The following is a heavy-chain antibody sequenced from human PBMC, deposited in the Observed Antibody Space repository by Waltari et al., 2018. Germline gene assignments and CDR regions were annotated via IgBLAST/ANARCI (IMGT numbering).Heavy chain of an antibody. CDR1: RFTFSPIA. D-gene: IGHD5-18*01. CDR2: IYSGGSK. Sequence: ELQLLESGGGFVQPGGFVILSCASSRFTFSPIAFIWVRQAPGKGLEWVSVIYSGGSKYYADSVKGRFTISRDNSKNTLYLQMNSLRAEDTAVYYCANQYSYGRNPNWGQGTLVTVSS. V-gene: IGHV3-23*03. J-gene: IGHJ4*02. CDR3: ANQYSYGRNPN.